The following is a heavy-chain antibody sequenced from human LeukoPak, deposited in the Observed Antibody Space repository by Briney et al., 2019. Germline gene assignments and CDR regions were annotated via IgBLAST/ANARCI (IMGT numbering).Heavy chain of an antibody. Sequence: GGSLRLSCAASGLIVSSKYMSWVRQAPGKGLEWVSSLYSGGSTYYADSVKGRFTISRDSSENTVYLQMNSLRAEDTAVYFCAARDCSTTSCYAGLFDYWGQGILVTVSS. V-gene: IGHV3-53*01. D-gene: IGHD2-2*01. J-gene: IGHJ4*02. CDR2: LYSGGST. CDR3: AARDCSTTSCYAGLFDY. CDR1: GLIVSSKY.